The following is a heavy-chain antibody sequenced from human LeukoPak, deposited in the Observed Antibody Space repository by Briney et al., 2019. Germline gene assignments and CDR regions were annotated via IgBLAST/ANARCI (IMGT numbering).Heavy chain of an antibody. CDR2: MYYSGST. Sequence: SQTLSLTCTVSGVSISSGDYSWSWIRQPPGKGLEWIGYMYYSGSTYYNPSLKSRLTISLDTSKNQFSLKLSSVTAADTAVYYCARPYYYDSRIDPWGQGTLVTVSS. CDR1: GVSISSGDYS. J-gene: IGHJ5*02. D-gene: IGHD3-22*01. CDR3: ARPYYYDSRIDP. V-gene: IGHV4-30-4*01.